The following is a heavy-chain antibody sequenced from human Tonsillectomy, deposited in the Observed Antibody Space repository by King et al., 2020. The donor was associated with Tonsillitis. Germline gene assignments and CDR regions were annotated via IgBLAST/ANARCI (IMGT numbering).Heavy chain of an antibody. V-gene: IGHV1-2*02. J-gene: IGHJ4*02. CDR1: GYIFTDDY. Sequence: VQLVESGAEVKKPGASVKVSCKASGYIFTDDYMHWVRQAPGQGLEWMGWINPNSGGTNYAQNFQGRVNMTRDTSISTAYMELSRLRSDDTAVFYCATYNVEVAGFDYWGQGTLVTVSS. CDR2: INPNSGGT. D-gene: IGHD2-15*01. CDR3: ATYNVEVAGFDY.